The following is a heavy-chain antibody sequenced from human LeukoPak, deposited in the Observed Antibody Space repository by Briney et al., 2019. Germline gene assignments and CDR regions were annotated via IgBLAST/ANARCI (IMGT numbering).Heavy chain of an antibody. D-gene: IGHD1-7*01. J-gene: IGHJ4*02. V-gene: IGHV3-21*01. CDR1: GFTFSSYS. Sequence: GGSLRLSCAASGFTFSSYSMNWVRQAPGKGLEWGSSIRSSSSYIYYADSVKGRFTISRDNSKNSLYLQMNSLRAEDTAVYYCARGGWNYVGLFDYWGQGTLVTVSS. CDR2: IRSSSSYI. CDR3: ARGGWNYVGLFDY.